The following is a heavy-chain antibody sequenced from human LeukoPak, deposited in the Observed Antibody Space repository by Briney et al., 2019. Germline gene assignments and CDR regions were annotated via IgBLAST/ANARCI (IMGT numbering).Heavy chain of an antibody. CDR2: ITSRSYI. V-gene: IGHV3-21*01. D-gene: IGHD4-17*01. Sequence: KAGGSLRLSCAASGFTFSTYTMNWVRQAPGKGLEWVSSITSRSYIYYADSLKGRFTISRDNAKNSLYLQMNSLRAEDTAVYYCARDYGDYSYYWGQGTLVTVSS. J-gene: IGHJ4*02. CDR3: ARDYGDYSYY. CDR1: GFTFSTYT.